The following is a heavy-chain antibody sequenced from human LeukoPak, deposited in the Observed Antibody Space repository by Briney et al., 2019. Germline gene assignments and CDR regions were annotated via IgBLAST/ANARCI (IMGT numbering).Heavy chain of an antibody. CDR1: GGSISSADFY. Sequence: SQTLSLTCTVSGGSISSADFYWNWVRQPPGKGLESIGSIYYTGTTQYNPSLKSRITISLDMFKNQFSLKLSSVTAADTAVYYCARDPHRERGTSNVFDIWSQGTMVTVSS. CDR3: ARDPHRERGTSNVFDI. V-gene: IGHV4-30-4*08. J-gene: IGHJ3*02. CDR2: IYYTGTT. D-gene: IGHD1-14*01.